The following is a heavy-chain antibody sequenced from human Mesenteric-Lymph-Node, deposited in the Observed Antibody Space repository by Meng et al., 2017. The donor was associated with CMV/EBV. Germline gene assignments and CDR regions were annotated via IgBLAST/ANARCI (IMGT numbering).Heavy chain of an antibody. CDR1: GFTFSSYS. D-gene: IGHD3-10*01. J-gene: IGHJ6*02. CDR3: ARDVWFGELWVPPGYV. CDR2: ISSSSSYI. V-gene: IGHV3-21*06. Sequence: GESLKISCAASGFTFSSYSMNWVRQAPGKGLEWVSSISSSSSYIYYADSVKGRFTISRDNAKNSLFLQMNSLRAEDTAVYYCARDVWFGELWVPPGYVWGQGTTVTVSS.